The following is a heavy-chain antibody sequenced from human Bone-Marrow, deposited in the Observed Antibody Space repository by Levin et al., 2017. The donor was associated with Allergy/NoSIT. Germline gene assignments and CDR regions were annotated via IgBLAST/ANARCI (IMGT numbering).Heavy chain of an antibody. CDR2: VSYSGAT. V-gene: IGHV4-39*01. J-gene: IGHJ3*02. CDR1: NDYIRRSSYD. CDR3: ARLYGDGGNDAFDI. Sequence: TSSETLSLSCNVSNDYIRRSSYDWGWIRQPPGKGLEWIATVSYSGATYYSPSLKSRVTISIDTSKSQFSLKLTSVTAADTAVYYCARLYGDGGNDAFDIWGPGTTVTVSS. D-gene: IGHD2-21*02.